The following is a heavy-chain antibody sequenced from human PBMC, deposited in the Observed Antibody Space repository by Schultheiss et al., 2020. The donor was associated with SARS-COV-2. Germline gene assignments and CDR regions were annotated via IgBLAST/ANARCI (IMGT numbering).Heavy chain of an antibody. V-gene: IGHV3-74*01. CDR2: INGDGSIT. CDR1: GFTFSTYW. D-gene: IGHD3-22*01. J-gene: IGHJ5*02. CDR3: AKARDSSGYWEGFDP. Sequence: GESLKISCAASGFTFSTYWMYWVRQAPGKGLVWVSRINGDGSITTYADSVKGRFTISRDNAKNTLYLQMNSLRAEDTAVYYCAKARDSSGYWEGFDPWGQGTLVTVSS.